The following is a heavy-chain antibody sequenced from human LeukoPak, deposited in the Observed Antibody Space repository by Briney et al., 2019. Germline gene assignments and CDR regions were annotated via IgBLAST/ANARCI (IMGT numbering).Heavy chain of an antibody. D-gene: IGHD6-19*01. CDR2: INHSGST. CDR3: ARARASSSGWFDY. J-gene: IGHJ4*02. Sequence: SETLSLTCAVYGGSFSGYYWSWIRKPPGKGLEWIGEINHSGSTNYNPSLKSRVTISVDTSKNQFSLKLSSVTAADTAVYYCARARASSSGWFDYWGQGTLVTVSS. V-gene: IGHV4-34*01. CDR1: GGSFSGYY.